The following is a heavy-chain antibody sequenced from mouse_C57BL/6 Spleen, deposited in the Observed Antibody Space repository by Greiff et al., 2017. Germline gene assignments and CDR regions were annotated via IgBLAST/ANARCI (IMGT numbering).Heavy chain of an antibody. CDR2: ISSGGDYI. J-gene: IGHJ2*01. V-gene: IGHV5-9-1*02. Sequence: EVKLMESGEGLVKPGGSLKLSCAASGFTFSSYAMSWVRQTPEKRLEWVAYISSGGDYIYYADNVKGRFTLSRDNARNTLYLQMSSLKSEDTAMYYCTRGGYFDYWGQGTTLTVSS. D-gene: IGHD1-1*02. CDR1: GFTFSSYA. CDR3: TRGGYFDY.